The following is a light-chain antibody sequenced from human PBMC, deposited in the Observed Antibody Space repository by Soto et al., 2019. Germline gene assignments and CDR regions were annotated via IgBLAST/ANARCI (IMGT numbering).Light chain of an antibody. V-gene: IGKV3-15*01. CDR2: AAS. CDR1: QSVSRF. Sequence: TQSPVTLSVSPGDGATLSCRASQSVSRFLAWYQQTPGPPPRLLIYAASSRVLGVPARFTGSGSGTDFTLTISDVQSEDAAIYYCQQYDHWPPYSFGQGTRLEI. CDR3: QQYDHWPPYS. J-gene: IGKJ2*01.